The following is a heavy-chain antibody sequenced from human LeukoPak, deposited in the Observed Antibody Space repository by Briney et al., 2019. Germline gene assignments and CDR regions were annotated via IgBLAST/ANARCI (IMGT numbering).Heavy chain of an antibody. CDR3: ARSFMVRAKKGNWFDA. Sequence: VASVKVSCKASGGTFNSYAISWVRQAPGQGLEWMGGIMPLFGTANYAQEFQGRVTFTTDESASTAYMEVSSLRSEDTAVYYCARSFMVRAKKGNWFDAWGQGTLVTVSS. J-gene: IGHJ5*02. CDR1: GGTFNSYA. CDR2: IMPLFGTA. V-gene: IGHV1-69*05. D-gene: IGHD3-10*01.